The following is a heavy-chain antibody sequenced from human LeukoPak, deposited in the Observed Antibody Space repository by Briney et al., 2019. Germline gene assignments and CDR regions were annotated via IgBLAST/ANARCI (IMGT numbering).Heavy chain of an antibody. V-gene: IGHV3-53*01. CDR2: IYSGGST. CDR1: GFTVSSNY. CDR3: ASENTYYYYYGMDV. D-gene: IGHD2/OR15-2a*01. Sequence: PGGSLRLSCAASGFTVSSNYMSWVRKAPGKGLEWVSVIYSGGSTYYADSVKGRFTISRDNSKNTLYLQMNSLRAEDTAVYYCASENTYYYYYGMDVWGQGTTVTVSS. J-gene: IGHJ6*02.